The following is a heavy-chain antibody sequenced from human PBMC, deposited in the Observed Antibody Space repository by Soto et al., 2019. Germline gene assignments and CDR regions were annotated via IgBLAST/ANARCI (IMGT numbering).Heavy chain of an antibody. Sequence: QVQLVQSGAEVKKPGASVKVSCKASGYTFTSYYMHWVRQAPGQGLEWMGIINPSGGSTSYAQKFQGRVTMTRDTATSTVYMELSSLRSEDTAVYYCARDGVERRWFDPWGQGTLVTVSS. V-gene: IGHV1-46*01. CDR2: INPSGGST. D-gene: IGHD2-15*01. J-gene: IGHJ5*02. CDR3: ARDGVERRWFDP. CDR1: GYTFTSYY.